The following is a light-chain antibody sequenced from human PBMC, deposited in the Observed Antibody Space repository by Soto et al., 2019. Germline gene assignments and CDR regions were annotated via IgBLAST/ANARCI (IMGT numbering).Light chain of an antibody. CDR3: QQYGSSPWT. V-gene: IGKV3-20*01. CDR1: QSVSNNY. CDR2: GAS. J-gene: IGKJ1*01. Sequence: EIVLTQSPGTLSLSPGERATLSCRASQSVSNNYLAWYQQKPGQAPRLLIYGASSRATGIPDRFSGSGSGTDFNLTISRLEPEDFAVYYCQQYGSSPWTFGQGTKVDNK.